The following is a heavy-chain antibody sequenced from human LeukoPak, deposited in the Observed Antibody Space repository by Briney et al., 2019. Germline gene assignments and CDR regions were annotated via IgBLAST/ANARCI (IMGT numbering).Heavy chain of an antibody. CDR1: GGSVSSGAYY. CDR2: ISYSGNT. D-gene: IGHD3-9*01. CDR3: ARDLPSLYKAYDILTGRDAFDI. V-gene: IGHV4-31*03. Sequence: PSETLSLTCTVSGGSVSSGAYYWSWIRQHPGKGLEWIGYISYSGNTYYNPSLRSRASISADTPKSQFSLKLSSTTAADTAVYYCARDLPSLYKAYDILTGRDAFDIWGQGTMVTVSS. J-gene: IGHJ3*02.